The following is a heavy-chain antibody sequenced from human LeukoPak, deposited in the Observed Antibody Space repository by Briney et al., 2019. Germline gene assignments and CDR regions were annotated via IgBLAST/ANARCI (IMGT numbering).Heavy chain of an antibody. V-gene: IGHV3-33*01. Sequence: GGPLRLSCAASGFSFSSSGMHWVRQAPGKGLEWVAIIWYDGNVKYHADSVKGRFTISRDNSKNTLFLQMDSLRAEDTAVYFCARGATPTNFDYWGQGTLVTVSS. CDR1: GFSFSSSG. J-gene: IGHJ4*02. CDR2: IWYDGNVK. CDR3: ARGATPTNFDY.